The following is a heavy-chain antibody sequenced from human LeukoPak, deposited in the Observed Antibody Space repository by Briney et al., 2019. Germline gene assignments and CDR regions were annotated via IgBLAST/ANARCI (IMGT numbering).Heavy chain of an antibody. V-gene: IGHV3-53*01. Sequence: GGSLRLSCAASGFTVSSNYMSWVRQAPGKGLEWVSVIYSGGSTYYADSVKGRFTISRDNSKNTLYLQMNSLRAEDTAVYYCARITPERVRGVDPYGMDVWGQGTTVTVSS. CDR2: IYSGGST. CDR1: GFTVSSNY. D-gene: IGHD3-10*01. CDR3: ARITPERVRGVDPYGMDV. J-gene: IGHJ6*02.